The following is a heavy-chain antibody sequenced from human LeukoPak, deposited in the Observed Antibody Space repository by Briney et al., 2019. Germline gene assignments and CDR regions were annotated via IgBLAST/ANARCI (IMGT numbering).Heavy chain of an antibody. D-gene: IGHD6-13*01. J-gene: IGHJ3*02. CDR2: TYYRSKWYN. CDR1: GDSVSSNSAA. Sequence: SQTPSLTCAISGDSVSSNSAAWNWIRQSPSRGLEWLGRTYYRSKWYNDYAVSVKSRITINPDTSKNQFSLQLNSVTPEDTAVYYCARDRESSRWHKYGAFDIWGQGTMVTVSS. CDR3: ARDRESSRWHKYGAFDI. V-gene: IGHV6-1*01.